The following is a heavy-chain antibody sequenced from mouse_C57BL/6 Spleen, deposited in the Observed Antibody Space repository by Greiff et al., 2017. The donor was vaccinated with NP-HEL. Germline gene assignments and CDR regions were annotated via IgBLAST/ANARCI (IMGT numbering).Heavy chain of an antibody. V-gene: IGHV1-52*01. CDR2: IDPSDSET. D-gene: IGHD2-2*01. Sequence: QVQLQQPGAELVRPGSSVKLSCKASGYTFTSYWMHWVKQRPIQGLEWIGNIDPSDSETHYNQKFKDKATLTVDESSSTAYMQLSSLTSEDSAVYYCAREVTTGVDYWGQGTTLTVSS. CDR1: GYTFTSYW. J-gene: IGHJ2*01. CDR3: AREVTTGVDY.